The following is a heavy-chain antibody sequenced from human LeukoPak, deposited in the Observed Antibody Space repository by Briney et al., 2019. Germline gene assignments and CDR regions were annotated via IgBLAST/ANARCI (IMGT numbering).Heavy chain of an antibody. V-gene: IGHV1-2*02. CDR2: INPNGGGT. Sequence: ASVKVSCKASGYTFTDYYMNWVRQAPGQGLEWMGWINPNGGGTNYAQYFQGRVTMTRDSSISTAYMDLGRLRSDDTAVYYCARGTTVTTFDYWGQGTLVTVSS. D-gene: IGHD4-17*01. J-gene: IGHJ4*02. CDR3: ARGTTVTTFDY. CDR1: GYTFTDYY.